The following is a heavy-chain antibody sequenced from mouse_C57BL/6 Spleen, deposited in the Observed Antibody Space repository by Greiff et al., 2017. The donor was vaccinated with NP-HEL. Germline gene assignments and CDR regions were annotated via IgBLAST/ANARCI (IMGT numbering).Heavy chain of an antibody. CDR2: IHPNSGST. V-gene: IGHV1-64*01. CDR1: GYTFTSYW. CDR3: ARSSGYDLDGALYYAMDY. Sequence: QVQLQQPGAELVKPGASVKLSCKASGYTFTSYWMHWVKQRPGQGLEWIGMIHPNSGSTNYNEKFKSKATLTVDKSSSTAYMQLSSLISEDSAVYYCARSSGYDLDGALYYAMDYWGQGTSVTVSS. D-gene: IGHD3-2*02. J-gene: IGHJ4*01.